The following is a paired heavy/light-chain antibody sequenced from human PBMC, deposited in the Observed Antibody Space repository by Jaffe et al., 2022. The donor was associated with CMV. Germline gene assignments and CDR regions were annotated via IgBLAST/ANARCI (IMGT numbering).Light chain of an antibody. CDR3: SSYTSSNTRV. Sequence: QSALTQPASVSGSPGQSITISCTGTSSDVGGYNYVSWYQQHPGKAPKLMIYDVSNRPSGVSNRFSGSKSGNTASLTISGLQAADEADYYCSSYTSSNTRVFGGGTKLTVL. V-gene: IGLV2-14*03. CDR1: SSDVGGYNY. J-gene: IGLJ3*02. CDR2: DVS.
Heavy chain of an antibody. CDR3: ATDTYCSGGRCSYSDY. Sequence: EVQLLESGGGLVQPGGSLRLSCAASGFTFSSYAMSWVRQAPGKGLEWVSAMSFSGANTDYADSVRGRFTISRDNSKNTLYLQMNSLRAADTAVYYCATDTYCSGGRCSYSDYWGQGTLVTVSS. CDR1: GFTFSSYA. CDR2: MSFSGANT. D-gene: IGHD2-15*01. V-gene: IGHV3-23*01. J-gene: IGHJ4*02.